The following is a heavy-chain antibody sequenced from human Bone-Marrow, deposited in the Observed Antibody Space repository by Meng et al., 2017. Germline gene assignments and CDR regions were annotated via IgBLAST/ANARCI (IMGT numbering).Heavy chain of an antibody. CDR1: GYTFTSYA. D-gene: IGHD2-21*02. CDR2: INAGNGNT. V-gene: IGHV1-3*01. Sequence: ASVKVSCKASGYTFTSYAMHWVRQAPGQRREGMGWINAGNGNTKYSQKFQGRVTITRDTSASTAYMELSSLRSEDTAVYYCARSYCGGDCYSTPHYFDYWGQGTLVTVSS. J-gene: IGHJ4*02. CDR3: ARSYCGGDCYSTPHYFDY.